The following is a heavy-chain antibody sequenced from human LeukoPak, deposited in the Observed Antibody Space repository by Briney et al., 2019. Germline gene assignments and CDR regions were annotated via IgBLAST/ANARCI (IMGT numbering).Heavy chain of an antibody. CDR3: ASTTLYYDFWSGYYY. J-gene: IGHJ4*02. D-gene: IGHD3-3*01. CDR2: ISYDGSNK. Sequence: GRSLRLSCAASGFTFSSYAMHWVRQAPGKGLEWVAVISYDGSNKYYADSVKGRFTISRDNSKNTLYLQMNSLRAEDTAVYYCASTTLYYDFWSGYYYWGQGTLVTVSS. CDR1: GFTFSSYA. V-gene: IGHV3-30*04.